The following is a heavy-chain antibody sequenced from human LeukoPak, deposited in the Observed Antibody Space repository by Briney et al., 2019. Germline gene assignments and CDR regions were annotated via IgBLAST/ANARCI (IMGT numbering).Heavy chain of an antibody. D-gene: IGHD2-2*02. CDR2: IYYSGST. Sequence: SETLSLTCTVSGGSIRSGDYYWSWIRQPPGKGLEWIGYIYYSGSTYYNPSLKSRVTISVDTSKNQFSLKLSSVTAADTAVYSCARGVVIVPAAIMNWFDPWGQGTLVTVSS. J-gene: IGHJ5*02. V-gene: IGHV4-30-4*08. CDR1: GGSIRSGDYY. CDR3: ARGVVIVPAAIMNWFDP.